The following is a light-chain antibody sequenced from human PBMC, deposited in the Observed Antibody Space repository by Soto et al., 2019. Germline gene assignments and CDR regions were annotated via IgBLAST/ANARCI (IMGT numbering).Light chain of an antibody. V-gene: IGKV3-15*01. CDR2: GAS. CDR3: QQYNNWPPLP. Sequence: EIVMTQSPATLSVSPGERATLTCRASQGVSSNLAWYQQKPGQAPRLLIYGASTMATGIPARFSGSGSGTEFTLTISSLQSEDFAVYYCQQYNNWPPLPFGQGTRLEIK. J-gene: IGKJ5*01. CDR1: QGVSSN.